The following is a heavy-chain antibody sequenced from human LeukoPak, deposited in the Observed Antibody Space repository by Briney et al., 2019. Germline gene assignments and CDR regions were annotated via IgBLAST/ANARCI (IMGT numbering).Heavy chain of an antibody. V-gene: IGHV4-59*08. CDR1: GGSFSSYY. CDR2: IYNRGST. J-gene: IGHJ4*02. CDR3: ARHGSTHYFDY. Sequence: SETLSLTCAVYGGSFSSYYWSWIRQPPGKGLEWIGYIYNRGSTVYNPSLKSRVTISVDTSKNQFSLKLSSVTAADTAVYYCARHGSTHYFDYWGQGTLVTVSS.